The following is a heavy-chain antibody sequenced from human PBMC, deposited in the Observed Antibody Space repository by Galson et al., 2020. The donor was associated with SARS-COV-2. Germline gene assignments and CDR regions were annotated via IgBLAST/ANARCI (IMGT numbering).Heavy chain of an antibody. V-gene: IGHV4-34*01. Sequence: SETLSLTCAVYGGSFSGYSWTWIRQPPGKGLAWIGELNFGGNTNYSPSLRSRVTVSVDTSKNQFSLNLRSVTAADTAPYYCARGHRGVVPSPVLGLGPYYSYYYMDVWGKGTTVTVSS. CDR2: LNFGGNT. D-gene: IGHD3-10*01. CDR1: GGSFSGYS. CDR3: ARGHRGVVPSPVLGLGPYYSYYYMDV. J-gene: IGHJ6*03.